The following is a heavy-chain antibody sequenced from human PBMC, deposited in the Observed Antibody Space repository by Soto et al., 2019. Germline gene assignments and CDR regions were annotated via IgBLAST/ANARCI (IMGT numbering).Heavy chain of an antibody. D-gene: IGHD2-21*02. CDR3: ARVIVAYCGGDCSNPYYFDY. CDR1: GDSVSSNSAA. Sequence: PSQTLSLTCAISGDSVSSNSAAWNWIRQSPSRGLEWLGRTYYRSKWYNDYAVSVKSRITINPDTSKNQFSLQLNSVTPEDTAVYYCARVIVAYCGGDCSNPYYFDYWVQGTLVTVSS. J-gene: IGHJ4*02. V-gene: IGHV6-1*01. CDR2: TYYRSKWYN.